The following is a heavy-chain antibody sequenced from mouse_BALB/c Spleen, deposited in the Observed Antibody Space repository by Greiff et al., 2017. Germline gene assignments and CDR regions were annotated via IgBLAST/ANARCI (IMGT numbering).Heavy chain of an antibody. CDR2: IYPGDGDT. CDR3: ARSRFFYYAMDY. Sequence: QVQLQQSGAELVRPGSSVKISCKASGYAFSSYWMNWVKQRPGQGLEWIGQIYPGDGDTNYNGKFKGKATLTADKSSSTAYMQLSSLTSEDSAVYFCARSRFFYYAMDYWGQGTSVTVSS. V-gene: IGHV1-80*01. J-gene: IGHJ4*01. CDR1: GYAFSSYW.